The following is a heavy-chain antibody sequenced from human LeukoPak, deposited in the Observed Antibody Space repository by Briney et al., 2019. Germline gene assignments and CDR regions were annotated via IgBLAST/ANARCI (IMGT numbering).Heavy chain of an antibody. CDR1: GFTFSSYW. CDR3: ATDGGRGWPH. Sequence: GGSLRLSCAASGFTFSSYWMSWVRQAPGKGLEWVANMKQDGSEKYYVDSVKGRFTISTDNAKNSLYLQMNSLRAEDTALYYCATDGGRGWPHWGQGTLVTVSS. D-gene: IGHD2-15*01. CDR2: MKQDGSEK. J-gene: IGHJ4*02. V-gene: IGHV3-7*01.